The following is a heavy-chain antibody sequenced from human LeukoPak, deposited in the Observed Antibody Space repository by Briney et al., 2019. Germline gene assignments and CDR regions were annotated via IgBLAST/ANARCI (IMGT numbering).Heavy chain of an antibody. J-gene: IGHJ5*02. CDR3: ARGAAGTGGYWFDP. Sequence: PSETLSLTCTVSGGSISSSSYYWGWIRQPPGKGLEWIGSIYYSGSTYYNPSLKSRVTISVDTSKNQFSLKLSSVTAADTAVYYCARGAAGTGGYWFDPWGQGTLVTVSS. CDR1: GGSISSSSYY. V-gene: IGHV4-39*07. CDR2: IYYSGST. D-gene: IGHD6-13*01.